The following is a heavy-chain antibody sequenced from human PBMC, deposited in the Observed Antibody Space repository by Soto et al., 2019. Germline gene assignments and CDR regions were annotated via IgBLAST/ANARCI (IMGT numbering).Heavy chain of an antibody. D-gene: IGHD3-22*01. CDR1: GGSISSGGYY. CDR2: IYYSGST. V-gene: IGHV4-31*03. Sequence: PSEPLSLTCTVSGGSISSGGYYWSWIRQHPGKGLEWIGYIYYSGSTYYNPSLKSRVTISVDTSKNQFSLKLSSVTAADTAVYYCASLLYYYDSSGSYYYGMDVWGQGTTVTVSS. CDR3: ASLLYYYDSSGSYYYGMDV. J-gene: IGHJ6*02.